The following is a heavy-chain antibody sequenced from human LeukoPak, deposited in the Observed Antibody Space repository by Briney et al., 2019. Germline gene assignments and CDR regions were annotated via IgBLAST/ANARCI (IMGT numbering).Heavy chain of an antibody. V-gene: IGHV3-74*01. CDR3: ARDPYSGAYYEGYYYYYMDV. J-gene: IGHJ6*03. CDR1: GFTFSNYW. D-gene: IGHD1-26*01. Sequence: GGSLRLSCAASGFTFSNYWMHWVRQAPGKVPVWVSHINGDGSVIGYADSVKGRFTISRDNAKNSLYLQMNSLRAEDTAVYYCARDPYSGAYYEGYYYYYMDVWGKGTTVTVSS. CDR2: INGDGSVI.